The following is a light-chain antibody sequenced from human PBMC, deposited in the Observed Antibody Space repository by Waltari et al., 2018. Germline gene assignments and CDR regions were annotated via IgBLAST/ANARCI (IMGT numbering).Light chain of an antibody. CDR1: TNDLGSYNY. CDR3: CSYAGSYTWV. V-gene: IGLV2-11*01. J-gene: IGLJ3*02. Sequence: SALTQPRSVSGSPGRSVPISCTGTTNDLGSYNYVPWYHQHPGKAPKLIILDVTKRPSGVPDRLSGSKSGNTASLTISGLRAEDEAEYYCCSYAGSYTWVFGGGTKLTVV. CDR2: DVT.